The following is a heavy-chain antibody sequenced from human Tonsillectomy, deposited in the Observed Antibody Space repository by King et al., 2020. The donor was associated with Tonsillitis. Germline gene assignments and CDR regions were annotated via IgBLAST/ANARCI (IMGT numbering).Heavy chain of an antibody. CDR2: ILWNNGYS. Sequence: EVQLVESGGGLVQPGRSLRLSCVGAGLIFDFYGVHWVRQAPGKGLEGVSCILWNNGYSGYAASVKGRLTISRENAENSLSLQMNNLRVEDTAVYYCVRDLVPGGADVWGQGTMVTVSS. V-gene: IGHV3-9*01. D-gene: IGHD4-17*01. J-gene: IGHJ6*02. CDR1: GLIFDFYG. CDR3: VRDLVPGGADV.